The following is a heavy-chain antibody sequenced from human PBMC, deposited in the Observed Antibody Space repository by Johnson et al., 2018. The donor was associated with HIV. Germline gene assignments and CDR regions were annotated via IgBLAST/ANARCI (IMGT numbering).Heavy chain of an antibody. CDR1: GFTFSSYA. D-gene: IGHD6-13*01. J-gene: IGHJ3*02. V-gene: IGHV3-15*05. CDR2: ISYDGGTR. CDR3: STGFSSWAFDI. Sequence: VQLVESGGDLVQPGGSLRLSCAASGFTFSSYAMSWVRQAPGKGLEWVAIISYDGGTRDYAAPVKGKFSISRDDSKNTLYLQMNSLKTEDTAVYYCSTGFSSWAFDIWG.